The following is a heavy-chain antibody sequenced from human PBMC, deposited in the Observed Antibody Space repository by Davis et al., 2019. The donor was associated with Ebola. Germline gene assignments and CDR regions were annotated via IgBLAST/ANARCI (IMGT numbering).Heavy chain of an antibody. D-gene: IGHD1/OR15-1a*01. CDR3: AGGPNNNFYYYGMDV. Sequence: GESLKLSCAASGFPFSHYYLIWIRHAPGKGLVWVSYISSNSSYTNYADSVKGRFTISRDNAKNSLYLQMNSLRAEDTAVYNCAGGPNNNFYYYGMDVWGQGTTVTVSS. V-gene: IGHV3-11*06. CDR2: ISSNSSYT. J-gene: IGHJ6*02. CDR1: GFPFSHYY.